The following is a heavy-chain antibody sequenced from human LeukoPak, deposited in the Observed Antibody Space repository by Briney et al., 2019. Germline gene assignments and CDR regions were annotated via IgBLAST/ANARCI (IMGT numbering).Heavy chain of an antibody. Sequence: ASVKVSCKASGYTFTSYAMNWVRQAPGQGLEWIGWINTNTGNPTYAQGFTGRFVFSLDTSVSTAYLQISSLKAEDTAVYYCARDLLPYYDILTGHLFDPWGQGTLVTVSS. CDR3: ARDLLPYYDILTGHLFDP. CDR2: INTNTGNP. D-gene: IGHD3-9*01. J-gene: IGHJ5*02. CDR1: GYTFTSYA. V-gene: IGHV7-4-1*02.